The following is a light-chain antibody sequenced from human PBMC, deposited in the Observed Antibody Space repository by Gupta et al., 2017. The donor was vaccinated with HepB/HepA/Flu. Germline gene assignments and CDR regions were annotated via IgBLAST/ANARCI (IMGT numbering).Light chain of an antibody. Sequence: SYELTQPPSVSVSPGQTASITCSGDKLGDKYACWYQQKPGQSPVLVIYQDSKRPSGIPDRFSGSNSGNTATLTISGTQAMDEADYYCQACDSSTHVVFGGGTKLTVL. CDR2: QDS. V-gene: IGLV3-1*01. J-gene: IGLJ2*01. CDR1: KLGDKY. CDR3: QACDSSTHVV.